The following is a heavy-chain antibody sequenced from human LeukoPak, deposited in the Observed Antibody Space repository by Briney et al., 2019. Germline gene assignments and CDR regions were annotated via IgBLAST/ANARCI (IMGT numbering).Heavy chain of an antibody. J-gene: IGHJ4*02. D-gene: IGHD3-10*01. CDR2: ISAYNGNT. Sequence: ASVKVSCKASGYTFTSHGISWVRQAPGQGLEWMGWISAYNGNTNYAQKLQGRVTMTTDTSTSTAYMELRSLRSDDTAVYYCARDWPGSPQGGFDYWGQGTLVTVSS. V-gene: IGHV1-18*01. CDR3: ARDWPGSPQGGFDY. CDR1: GYTFTSHG.